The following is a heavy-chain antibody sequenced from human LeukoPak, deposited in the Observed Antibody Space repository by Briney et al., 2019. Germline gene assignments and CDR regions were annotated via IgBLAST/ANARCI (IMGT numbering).Heavy chain of an antibody. CDR2: ISSSSSYI. CDR3: ARGVSYAFDL. Sequence: GGSLRLSCAASGFTFSSYSMNWVRQAPGKGLEWVSSISSSSSYIYYTDSVKGRFTISRDTSKNTLFLQMNSLRPEDTAVYYCARGVSYAFDLWGQGTMVTVSS. J-gene: IGHJ3*01. D-gene: IGHD5/OR15-5a*01. V-gene: IGHV3-21*01. CDR1: GFTFSSYS.